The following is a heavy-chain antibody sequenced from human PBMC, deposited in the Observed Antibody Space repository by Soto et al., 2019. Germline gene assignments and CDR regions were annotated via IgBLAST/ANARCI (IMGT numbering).Heavy chain of an antibody. Sequence: GGSLRLSCAASGFTFSSYSMNWVRQAPGKGLEWVSSISSSSCYIYYADSVKGRFTISRDNAKNSLYLQMNSLRAEDTAVYYCARARDGYNYGAFDIWGQGTMVTVSS. CDR2: ISSSSCYI. CDR1: GFTFSSYS. D-gene: IGHD5-12*01. CDR3: ARARDGYNYGAFDI. J-gene: IGHJ3*02. V-gene: IGHV3-21*01.